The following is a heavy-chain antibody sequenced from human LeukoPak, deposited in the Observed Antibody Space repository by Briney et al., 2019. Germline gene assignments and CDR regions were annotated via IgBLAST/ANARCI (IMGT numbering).Heavy chain of an antibody. CDR1: GGTFSSYA. V-gene: IGHV1-69*13. Sequence: SVTVSCKASGGTFSSYAISWVRQAPGQGLEWMGGIIPIFGTANYAQKFQGRVTITADESTSTAYMELSSLRSEDTAVYYCARASGYCSSTSCYGNWGQGTLVTVSS. D-gene: IGHD2-2*01. CDR3: ARASGYCSSTSCYGN. CDR2: IIPIFGTA. J-gene: IGHJ4*02.